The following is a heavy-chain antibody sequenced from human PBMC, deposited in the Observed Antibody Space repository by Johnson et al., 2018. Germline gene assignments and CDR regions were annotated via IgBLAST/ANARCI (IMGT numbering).Heavy chain of an antibody. V-gene: IGHV3-30*03. CDR1: GFTFSSSG. D-gene: IGHD2-2*01. CDR3: ARGKGSTSYYAFDI. J-gene: IGHJ3*02. Sequence: QVQLVESGGGVVQPGRSLRLSCAASGFTFSSSGMHWVRQAPGKGLEWVAVISYDGTHKFYTDSVKGRFTISRDNSKNTLYLQMNSLSAEDTSVYYCARGKGSTSYYAFDIWGQGTMVTVSS. CDR2: ISYDGTHK.